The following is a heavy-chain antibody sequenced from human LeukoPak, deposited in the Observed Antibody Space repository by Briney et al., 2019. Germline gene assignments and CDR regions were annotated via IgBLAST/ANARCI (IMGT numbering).Heavy chain of an antibody. Sequence: ASVKVSCKASGYTFTSYGISWMRQAPGQGLEWMGWISAYNGNTNYAQKLQGRVTMTTDTSTSTAYMELRSLRSDDTAVYYCARDVAVTYYYDSSGYYYFDYWGQGTLVTVSS. J-gene: IGHJ4*02. CDR1: GYTFTSYG. CDR2: ISAYNGNT. V-gene: IGHV1-18*01. CDR3: ARDVAVTYYYDSSGYYYFDY. D-gene: IGHD3-22*01.